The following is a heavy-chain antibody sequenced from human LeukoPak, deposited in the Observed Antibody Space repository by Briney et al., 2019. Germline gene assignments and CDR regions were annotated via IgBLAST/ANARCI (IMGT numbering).Heavy chain of an antibody. Sequence: SETLSLTCTVSGGSISSYYWSWFRQPPGKGLEWIGYIYTSGSTNYNPSLKSRVTISVDTSKNQFSLKLSSVTAADTAVYYCASSADSSGYYYWGQGTLVTVSS. D-gene: IGHD3-22*01. CDR1: GGSISSYY. CDR3: ASSADSSGYYY. V-gene: IGHV4-4*09. J-gene: IGHJ4*02. CDR2: IYTSGST.